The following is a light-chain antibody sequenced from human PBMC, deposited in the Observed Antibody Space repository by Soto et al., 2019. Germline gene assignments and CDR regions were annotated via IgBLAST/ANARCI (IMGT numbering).Light chain of an antibody. CDR1: QDISNH. CDR2: DAS. J-gene: IGKJ4*01. Sequence: DIQMTQSPSSLSASVGDRVTITCQASQDISNHLNWYQQKPGKAPKLLLFDASSVEAGVPSRFSGSGSGTQFTFTIHSLQAEDIATYFCQQYGDLPLTFGGGTKV. CDR3: QQYGDLPLT. V-gene: IGKV1-33*01.